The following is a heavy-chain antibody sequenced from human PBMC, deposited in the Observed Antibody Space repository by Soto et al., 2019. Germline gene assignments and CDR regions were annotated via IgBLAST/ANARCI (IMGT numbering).Heavy chain of an antibody. D-gene: IGHD3-3*01. J-gene: IGHJ5*02. V-gene: IGHV1-3*01. CDR1: GYTFTSYA. CDR3: ARDRNTIFGAVNWFDP. CDR2: INAGNGNT. Sequence: GASVKVSCKASGYTFTSYAMHWVRQAPGQRLEWMGWINAGNGNTKYSKKFQGRVTITRDTSMSTAYMELSSLRSEDTAVYYCARDRNTIFGAVNWFDPWGQGTLVTVSS.